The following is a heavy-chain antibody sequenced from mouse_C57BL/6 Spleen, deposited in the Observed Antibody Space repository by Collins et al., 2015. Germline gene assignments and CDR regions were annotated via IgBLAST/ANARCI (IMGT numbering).Heavy chain of an antibody. CDR1: GYSITSGYY. D-gene: IGHD1-1*01. CDR2: ISYDGSN. J-gene: IGHJ2*01. V-gene: IGHV3-6*02. CDR3: ATLLLRYYFDY. Sequence: DVQLQESGPGLVKPSQSLSLTCSVTGYSITSGYYWNWIRQFPGNKLEWMGYISYDGSNDYNPSLKNRISITRDTSKNQFFLKLNSVTTEDTATYYCATLLLRYYFDYWGQGTTLTVSS.